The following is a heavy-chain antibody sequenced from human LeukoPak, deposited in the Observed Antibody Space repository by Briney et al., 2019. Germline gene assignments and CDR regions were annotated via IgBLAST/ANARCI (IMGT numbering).Heavy chain of an antibody. D-gene: IGHD3-3*01. CDR2: ISSSSSYI. CDR3: ARDRFRSGYYTH. V-gene: IGHV3-21*01. J-gene: IGHJ4*02. CDR1: GFTFSSYS. Sequence: PGGSLRLSCAASGFTFSSYSMNWVRQAPGKGLEWVSSISSSSSYIYYADSVKGRSTISRDNAKNSLYLQMNSLRAEDTAVYYCARDRFRSGYYTHWGQGTLVTVSS.